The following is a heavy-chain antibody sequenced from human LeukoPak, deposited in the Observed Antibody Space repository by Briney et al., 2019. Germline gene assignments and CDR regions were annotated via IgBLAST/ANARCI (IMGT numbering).Heavy chain of an antibody. CDR3: TRGEGGYYSPPHYFDY. CDR1: GGSLSSSTYY. Sequence: SETLSLTCTVSGGSLSSSTYYWGWIRQPPGKGLEWIGSIYYSGSTYSNPSLKSRVTISVDTSKNQFSLKLSSVTAADTAVYYCTRGEGGYYSPPHYFDYWGQGTLVTVSS. CDR2: IYYSGST. J-gene: IGHJ4*02. D-gene: IGHD3-22*01. V-gene: IGHV4-39*07.